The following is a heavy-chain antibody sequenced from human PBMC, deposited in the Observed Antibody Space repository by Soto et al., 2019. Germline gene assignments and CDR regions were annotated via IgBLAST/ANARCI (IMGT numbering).Heavy chain of an antibody. CDR3: ARNGYSSGWYHFDH. CDR2: IHHSGKT. J-gene: IGHJ4*02. Sequence: QVQLQESGPGLVKPSETLSLTCAVSGGPISSTHWWTWVRQPPGEGLEWIGEIHHSGKTNYRSSLQGRVARAVDQSKNQFSLKLSSVTAADAAVYYCARNGYSSGWYHFDHWGQGTLVTVSS. V-gene: IGHV4-4*02. D-gene: IGHD6-19*01. CDR1: GGPISSTHW.